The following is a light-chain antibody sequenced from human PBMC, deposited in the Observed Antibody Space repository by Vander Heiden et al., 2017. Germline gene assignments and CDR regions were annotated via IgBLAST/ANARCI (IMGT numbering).Light chain of an antibody. Sequence: IVLTQSPGTLSLSPGERATLSRRASQSVSSTYLAWYQQNRGQAPRLLIYGASSRAAGIPDRFSGSGSGTDFALTISRLEPEDFALYYCQQYGTSPMTFGQGTKVEVK. CDR3: QQYGTSPMT. CDR1: QSVSSTY. J-gene: IGKJ1*01. CDR2: GAS. V-gene: IGKV3-20*01.